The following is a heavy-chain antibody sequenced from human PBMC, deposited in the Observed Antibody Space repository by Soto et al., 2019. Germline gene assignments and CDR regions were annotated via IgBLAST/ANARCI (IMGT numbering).Heavy chain of an antibody. Sequence: SETLSLTFAVYGGSFSGYYWSWIHQPPGKGLEWIGEINHSGSTNYNPSLQSRGTISVDTSKNQFSLNLSSVTAADTAVYYCARGLAWSGYYRYYFDYWGKGPLVTVSS. D-gene: IGHD3-3*01. CDR1: GGSFSGYY. CDR2: INHSGST. J-gene: IGHJ4*02. V-gene: IGHV4-34*01. CDR3: ARGLAWSGYYRYYFDY.